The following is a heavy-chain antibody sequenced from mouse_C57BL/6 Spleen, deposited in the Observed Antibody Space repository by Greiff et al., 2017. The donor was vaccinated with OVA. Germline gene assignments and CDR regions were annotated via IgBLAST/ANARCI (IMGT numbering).Heavy chain of an antibody. D-gene: IGHD2-2*01. CDR2: IYPGSGNT. CDR1: GYTFTDYY. V-gene: IGHV1-76*01. J-gene: IGHJ3*01. CDR3: ARERGYDGAWFAY. Sequence: VKLVESGAELVRPGASVKLSCKASGYTFTDYYINWVKQRPGQGLEWIARIYPGSGNTYYNEKFKGKATLTAEKSSSTAYMQLSSLTSEDSAVYFCARERGYDGAWFAYWGQGTLVTVSA.